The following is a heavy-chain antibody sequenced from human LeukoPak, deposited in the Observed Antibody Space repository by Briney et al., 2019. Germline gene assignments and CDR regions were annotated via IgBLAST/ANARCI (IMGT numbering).Heavy chain of an antibody. CDR2: IYHSGST. D-gene: IGHD3-10*01. CDR3: AKSSGSYYNVDFDY. J-gene: IGHJ4*02. Sequence: SETLSLTCTVSGYSISSGYYWGWIRQPPGKGLEWIGSIYHSGSTYYNPSLKSRVTISVDTSKNQFSLKLSSVAAADTAVYYCAKSSGSYYNVDFDYWGQGTLVTVSS. CDR1: GYSISSGYY. V-gene: IGHV4-38-2*02.